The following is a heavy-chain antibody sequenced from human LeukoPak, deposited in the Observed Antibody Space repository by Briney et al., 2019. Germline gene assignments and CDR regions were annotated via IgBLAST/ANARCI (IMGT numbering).Heavy chain of an antibody. J-gene: IGHJ4*02. CDR2: MKYDGSEK. Sequence: GGSLGLSCAASGFTFSSYWMSWVRQAPGKGLEWVANMKYDGSEKYYVDSVKGRFTISRDNAKNSLYLQMNSLRAEDTAVYYCARDIEAAGLFLDYWGQGTLVTVSS. V-gene: IGHV3-7*01. CDR3: ARDIEAAGLFLDY. CDR1: GFTFSSYW. D-gene: IGHD6-13*01.